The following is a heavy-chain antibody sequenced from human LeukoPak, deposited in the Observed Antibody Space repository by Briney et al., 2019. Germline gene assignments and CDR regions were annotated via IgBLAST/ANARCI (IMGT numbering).Heavy chain of an antibody. CDR1: GGTFSSYA. D-gene: IGHD6-13*01. V-gene: IGHV1-8*02. Sequence: ASVKVSCKASGGTFSSYAISWVRQAPGEGLEWMGWMNPNSGNTDYAQKFQGRVTMTRNTSISTAYMELSSLRSEDTAVYYCARGYSSSWYTPAQFDYWGQGTLVTVSS. CDR3: ARGYSSSWYTPAQFDY. CDR2: MNPNSGNT. J-gene: IGHJ4*02.